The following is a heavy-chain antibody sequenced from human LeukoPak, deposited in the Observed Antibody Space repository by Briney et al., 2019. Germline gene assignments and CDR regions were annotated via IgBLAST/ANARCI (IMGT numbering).Heavy chain of an antibody. CDR2: ITSSGATT. V-gene: IGHV3-23*01. CDR1: GFTLSAYA. Sequence: QPGGSLRLSCAASGFTLSAYAMTWVRQAPGKGLEWVSSITSSGATTYYADSVKGRFTISRDISKNTLYLQMNSLRAEDTAVYYCARVSGSSEYYFDYWGQGTLVTVSS. CDR3: ARVSGSSEYYFDY. D-gene: IGHD1-26*01. J-gene: IGHJ4*02.